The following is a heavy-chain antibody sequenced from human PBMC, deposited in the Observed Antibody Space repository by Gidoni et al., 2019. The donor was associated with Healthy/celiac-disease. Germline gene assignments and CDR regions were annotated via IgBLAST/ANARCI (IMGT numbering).Heavy chain of an antibody. J-gene: IGHJ5*02. Sequence: QLQLQESGPGLVKPSETLSLTCTVPGGSISISSYYWGWIRQPPGKGLEWIGSIYYSGSTYYNPSLKSRVTISVDTSKNQFSLKLSSVTAADTAVYYCARQTLYGGYFGWFDPWGQGTLVTVSS. D-gene: IGHD5-12*01. CDR3: ARQTLYGGYFGWFDP. V-gene: IGHV4-39*01. CDR1: GGSISISSYY. CDR2: IYYSGST.